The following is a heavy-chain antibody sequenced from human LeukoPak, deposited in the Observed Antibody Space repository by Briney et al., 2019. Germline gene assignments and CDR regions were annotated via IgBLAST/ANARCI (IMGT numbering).Heavy chain of an antibody. Sequence: SQTLSLTCTVSGGSISSGDYYWSWIRQPPGKGLEWIGYIYYSGSTYYNPSLKSRVTISVDTPKNQFSLKLSSVTAADTAVYYCARQYGSGSYYNWFDPWGQGTLVTVSS. CDR2: IYYSGST. D-gene: IGHD3-10*01. J-gene: IGHJ5*02. CDR3: ARQYGSGSYYNWFDP. V-gene: IGHV4-30-4*01. CDR1: GGSISSGDYY.